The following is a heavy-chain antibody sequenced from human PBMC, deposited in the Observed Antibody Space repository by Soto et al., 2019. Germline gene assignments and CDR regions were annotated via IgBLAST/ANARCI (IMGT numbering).Heavy chain of an antibody. Sequence: VSLTCTVRVGVVSSSSYSWCCIRQSPGKGLEWIGTIYSSENTYYNPSLLSRVTISVDTSKNEFSLRLSSVTAADTAVYYCARLNGYCISTNCHGYYGMDVWGQGTTVTVSS. CDR1: VGVVSSSSYS. CDR3: ARLNGYCISTNCHGYYGMDV. D-gene: IGHD2-2*03. CDR2: IYSSENT. V-gene: IGHV4-39*01. J-gene: IGHJ6*02.